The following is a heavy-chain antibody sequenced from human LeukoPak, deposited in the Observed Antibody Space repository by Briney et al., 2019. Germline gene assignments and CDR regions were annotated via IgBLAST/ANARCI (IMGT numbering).Heavy chain of an antibody. CDR1: GFIVSSNY. J-gene: IGHJ4*02. Sequence: PGGSLRLSCAASGFIVSSNYMNWVRQTPGKGLEWVSVIYTDGSTYYADSVKGRFTISRDISRNTVHLQMNSLRAGDTAVYYCARDESGYYDSSGYPLDYWGQGTLVTVSS. CDR2: IYTDGST. CDR3: ARDESGYYDSSGYPLDY. D-gene: IGHD3-22*01. V-gene: IGHV3-53*01.